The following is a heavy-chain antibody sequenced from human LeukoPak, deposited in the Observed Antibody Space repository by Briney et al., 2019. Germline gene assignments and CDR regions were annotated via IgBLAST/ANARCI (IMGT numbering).Heavy chain of an antibody. Sequence: SGGSLRLSCAASGFTFNNYAMSWVRQAPGKGLEWVSVITGSGGVTHYAGSVKGRFTISRDNSKNTLYLQMNNLRVEDTARYYCAKDGLYYDGSTHIYYFDYWGQGTLVAVSS. D-gene: IGHD3-22*01. J-gene: IGHJ4*02. V-gene: IGHV3-23*01. CDR2: ITGSGGVT. CDR3: AKDGLYYDGSTHIYYFDY. CDR1: GFTFNNYA.